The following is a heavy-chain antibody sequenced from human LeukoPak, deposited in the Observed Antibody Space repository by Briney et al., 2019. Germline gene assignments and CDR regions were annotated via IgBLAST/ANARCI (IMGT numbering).Heavy chain of an antibody. D-gene: IGHD2-15*01. CDR1: GFTFSGSA. V-gene: IGHV3-73*01. CDR3: TRHSDRYCSGAGCYHYYFYGLDV. Sequence: GGSLRLSCAASGFTFSGSAMHWVRQASGKGMEWVGRIRSRANSCVTVYAASVEGRFTISRDDSSNTAYLQMNSLKTEDTAVYYCTRHSDRYCSGAGCYHYYFYGLDVWGQGTTVTVSS. CDR2: IRSRANSCVT. J-gene: IGHJ6*02.